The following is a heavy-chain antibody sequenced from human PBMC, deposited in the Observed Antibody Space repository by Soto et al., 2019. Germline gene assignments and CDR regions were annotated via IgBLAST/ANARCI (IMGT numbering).Heavy chain of an antibody. Sequence: QVQLVQSGAEVKKPGSSVKVSCKASGGTFSSYAISWVRQAPGQGLEWMGGIIPIFGTANYAQKFQGRVTITADESTITGYMELSSLRFEETAVYFYASQQLGPSYHYGMDVWGQGTTVTVSS. V-gene: IGHV1-69*12. CDR1: GGTFSSYA. CDR2: IIPIFGTA. J-gene: IGHJ6*02. CDR3: ASQQLGPSYHYGMDV. D-gene: IGHD6-6*01.